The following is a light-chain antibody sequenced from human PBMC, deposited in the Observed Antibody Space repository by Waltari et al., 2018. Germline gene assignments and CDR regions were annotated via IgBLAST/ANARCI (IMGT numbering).Light chain of an antibody. J-gene: IGKJ4*01. V-gene: IGKV3-11*01. CDR2: DAS. Sequence: TQSPATLSLSPGERATLSCRASQNINIYLAWYQQKPGQAPRLLIYDASNRATGVPARFSGSGSGTDFTLTISSLEPEDFAVYYCQQRTKWVTFGGGTTLDIK. CDR3: QQRTKWVT. CDR1: QNINIY.